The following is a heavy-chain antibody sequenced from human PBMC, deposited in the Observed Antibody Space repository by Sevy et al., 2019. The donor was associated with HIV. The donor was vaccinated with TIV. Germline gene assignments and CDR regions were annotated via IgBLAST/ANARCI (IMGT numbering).Heavy chain of an antibody. D-gene: IGHD1-1*01. V-gene: IGHV4-39*01. J-gene: IGHJ6*02. CDR2: IYYSGST. CDR1: GGSISSSSYY. Sequence: SETLSLTCTVSGGSISSSSYYWGWIRQPPGKGLEWIGSIYYSGSTYYNPSLKSRVTISVHTSKNQFSLKLSSVTAADTAVYYCARRDPTPTRYYYYYYGMDVWGQGTTVTVSS. CDR3: ARRDPTPTRYYYYYYGMDV.